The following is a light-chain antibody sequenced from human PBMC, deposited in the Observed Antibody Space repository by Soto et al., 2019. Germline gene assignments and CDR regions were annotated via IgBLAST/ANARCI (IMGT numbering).Light chain of an antibody. CDR1: DSNLGNNP. CDR3: GTWDTSLSGGV. J-gene: IGLJ7*01. Sequence: QSVLTQPPSVSAAQGQKVTISCSGGDSNLGNNPASWYQHLPVTTPKLIIYENNKRPSGIPDRFSGSKSGTSATLGITGLQTGDEADYYCGTWDTSLSGGVFCGGTQLTVL. V-gene: IGLV1-51*02. CDR2: ENN.